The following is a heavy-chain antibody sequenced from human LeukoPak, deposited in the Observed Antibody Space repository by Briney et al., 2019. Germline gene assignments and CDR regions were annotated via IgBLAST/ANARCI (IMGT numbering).Heavy chain of an antibody. CDR2: IIPIFGTA. CDR3: ARDLRGSSGGFDY. Sequence: ASVKVSCKASGGTFSSYAISWVRQAPGQGLEWMGGIIPIFGTANYAQKFQGRVTITADKSTSTAYMELSSLRSEDTAVYYCARDLRGSSGGFDYWGQGTLVTVSS. J-gene: IGHJ4*02. CDR1: GGTFSSYA. V-gene: IGHV1-69*06. D-gene: IGHD2-15*01.